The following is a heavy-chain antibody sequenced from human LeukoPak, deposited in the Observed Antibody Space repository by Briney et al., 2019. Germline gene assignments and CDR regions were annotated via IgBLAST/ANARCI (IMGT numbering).Heavy chain of an antibody. J-gene: IGHJ4*02. Sequence: ASVKVSCKASGYTFTSYDINWVRQATGQGLEWMGWMNPNSGNTGYAQKFQGRVTMTRNTSISTAYMELSSLRSEDTAVYYCASLRRDGYRRTEAYFDYWGQGTLVTVSS. V-gene: IGHV1-8*01. D-gene: IGHD5-24*01. CDR1: GYTFTSYD. CDR3: ASLRRDGYRRTEAYFDY. CDR2: MNPNSGNT.